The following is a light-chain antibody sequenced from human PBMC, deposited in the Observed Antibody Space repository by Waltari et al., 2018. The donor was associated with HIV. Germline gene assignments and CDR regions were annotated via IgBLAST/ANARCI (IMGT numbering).Light chain of an antibody. CDR2: AAS. Sequence: DIQMTQSPSSLSASVGDRVTITCRASQAINNCLAWYQQKPGKVPTVLISAASTLQSGVPSRFNGSGSGTDFTLTITSLQPEDVATYYCQKYNSAPRTFGQGTKVEI. J-gene: IGKJ1*01. CDR3: QKYNSAPRT. CDR1: QAINNC. V-gene: IGKV1-27*01.